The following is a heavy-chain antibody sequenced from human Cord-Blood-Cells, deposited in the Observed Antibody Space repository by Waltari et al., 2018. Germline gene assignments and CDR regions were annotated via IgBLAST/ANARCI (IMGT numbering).Heavy chain of an antibody. CDR2: IIPIFCTA. CDR3: ARGDSSSSYYYYGMDV. J-gene: IGHJ6*02. CDR1: GGTFSSYA. D-gene: IGHD6-6*01. V-gene: IGHV1-69*06. Sequence: QVQLVQSGAEVKKPGSSVKVSCKASGGTFSSYAISWVRKAPVQGLEWMGGIIPIFCTANYAHKFQGRVTITADKSTSTAYMELSSLRSEDTAVYYCARGDSSSSYYYYGMDVWGQGTTVTVSS.